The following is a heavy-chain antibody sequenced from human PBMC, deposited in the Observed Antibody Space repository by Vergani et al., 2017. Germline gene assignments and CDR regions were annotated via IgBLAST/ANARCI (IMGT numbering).Heavy chain of an antibody. CDR1: GFTFSACP. J-gene: IGHJ4*02. V-gene: IGHV3-23*01. CDR3: ARLSYGSTPYLQGGYDC. D-gene: IGHD2/OR15-2a*01. Sequence: EVQLLQSGGGVIQPGGSVRPSCAASGFTFSACPMTWVRQAPGKGLEWVSSITVRYPSTYYADSVKGRFTISRDNAKTMMYLQMNSLRAEDTDVYYCARLSYGSTPYLQGGYDCWGQGTLVSVSS. CDR2: ITVRYPST.